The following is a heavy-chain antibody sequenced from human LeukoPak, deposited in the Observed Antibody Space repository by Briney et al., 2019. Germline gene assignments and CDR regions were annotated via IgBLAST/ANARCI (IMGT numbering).Heavy chain of an antibody. CDR2: INWNGGST. CDR1: GFTFDDYG. J-gene: IGHJ4*02. Sequence: GALRLSCAASGFTFDDYGMSWVRQDPGKGLEWVSGINWNGGSTGYADSVKGRFTISRDNAKNSLYLQMNSLRAEDTALYYCARHSSGWWPRPSGIDYWGQGTLVTVSS. V-gene: IGHV3-20*04. D-gene: IGHD6-19*01. CDR3: ARHSSGWWPRPSGIDY.